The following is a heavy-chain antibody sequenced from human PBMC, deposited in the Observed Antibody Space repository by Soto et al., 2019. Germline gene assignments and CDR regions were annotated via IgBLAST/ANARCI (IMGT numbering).Heavy chain of an antibody. D-gene: IGHD6-13*01. Sequence: PGGSLRLSCAASGFTFRLYSLNWVRQAPGKGLEWVSSISDNGKYIYYTDALRGRFTISRDNAKNSLHLQMNSLRAEDTAVYYCTRDASRDSSARGWFDPWGPGTLVTVSS. CDR3: TRDASRDSSARGWFDP. CDR2: ISDNGKYI. V-gene: IGHV3-21*01. CDR1: GFTFRLYS. J-gene: IGHJ5*02.